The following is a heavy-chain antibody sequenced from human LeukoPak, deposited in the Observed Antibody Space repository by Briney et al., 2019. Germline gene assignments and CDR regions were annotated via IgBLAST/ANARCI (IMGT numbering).Heavy chain of an antibody. CDR3: ARVSYSGYDIYYFDY. V-gene: IGHV4-59*01. J-gene: IGHJ4*02. D-gene: IGHD5-12*01. Sequence: SETLSLTCTVSGGSISSYYWSWIRQPPGKGLEWIGYNYYSGSTNYNPSLKSRVTISADTSKNQFSLKLSSVTAADTAVYYCARVSYSGYDIYYFDYWGQGTLVTVSS. CDR1: GGSISSYY. CDR2: NYYSGST.